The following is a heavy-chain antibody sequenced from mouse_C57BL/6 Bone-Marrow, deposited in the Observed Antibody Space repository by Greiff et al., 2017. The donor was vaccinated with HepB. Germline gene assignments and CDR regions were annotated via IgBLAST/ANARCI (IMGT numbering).Heavy chain of an antibody. J-gene: IGHJ2*01. CDR1: GYAFTNYL. D-gene: IGHD1-1*01. Sequence: VQLVESGAELVRPGTSVKVSCKASGYAFTNYLIEWVKQRPGQGLEWIGVINPGSGGTNYNEKFKGKATLTADKSSSTAYMQLSSLTSEDSAVYFCARDGRSSFDYWGQGTTLTVSS. CDR2: INPGSGGT. V-gene: IGHV1-54*01. CDR3: ARDGRSSFDY.